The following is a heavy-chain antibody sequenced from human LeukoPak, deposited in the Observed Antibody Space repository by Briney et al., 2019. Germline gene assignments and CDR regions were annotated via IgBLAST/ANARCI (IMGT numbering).Heavy chain of an antibody. J-gene: IGHJ5*02. CDR1: GYTFTSYG. CDR2: ISAYNGNT. D-gene: IGHD3-3*01. V-gene: IGHV1-18*01. Sequence: ASVKVSCKASGYTFTSYGISWVRQAPGQGLEWMGWISAYNGNTNYAQKLQGRVTMTTDTSTSTAYMELRSLRSDDTAVYYCAREPYDFWSGYYVDWFDPWGQGTLVTVSS. CDR3: AREPYDFWSGYYVDWFDP.